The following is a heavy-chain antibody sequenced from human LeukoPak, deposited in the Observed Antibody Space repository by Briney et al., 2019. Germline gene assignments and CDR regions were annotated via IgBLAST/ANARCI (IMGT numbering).Heavy chain of an antibody. CDR2: IYYRGST. V-gene: IGHV4-59*12. CDR3: ARDSAMRSSWPNYYYYGMDV. J-gene: IGHJ6*02. CDR1: GVSISSYY. D-gene: IGHD6-13*01. Sequence: SETLSLTCTVSGVSISSYYGSWIRQPSGKGLEWMGYIYYRGSTNYNPSLKSRVTISVDTSKNQFSLKLSSVTAADTAVYYCARDSAMRSSWPNYYYYGMDVWGQGTTVTVSS.